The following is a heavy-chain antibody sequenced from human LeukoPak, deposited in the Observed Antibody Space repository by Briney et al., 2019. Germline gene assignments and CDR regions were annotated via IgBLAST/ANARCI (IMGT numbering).Heavy chain of an antibody. CDR2: ISYDGSSK. Sequence: GGSLRLSCAASGFTFSSYAMHWVRQAPGKGLEWVAVISYDGSSKYYADSVKGRFTISRDNSKNTLYLQMNSLRAEDTAVYYCARDQHYYDSSGYHYGHFDYWGQGTLVTVSS. D-gene: IGHD3-22*01. V-gene: IGHV3-30-3*01. J-gene: IGHJ4*02. CDR1: GFTFSSYA. CDR3: ARDQHYYDSSGYHYGHFDY.